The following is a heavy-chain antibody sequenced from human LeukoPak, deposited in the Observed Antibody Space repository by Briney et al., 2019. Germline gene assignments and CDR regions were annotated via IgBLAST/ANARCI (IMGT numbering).Heavy chain of an antibody. J-gene: IGHJ4*02. CDR1: GGSFSGYY. V-gene: IGHV4-34*01. CDR2: INHSGST. Sequence: SETLSLTCAVYGGSFSGYYWSWIRQPPGKGLEWIGEINHSGSTNYNPSLKSRVTISVDTSKNQFSLKLSSVTAADTAVYYCARTSTIFGVVIIHFDYWRQGTLVTVSS. D-gene: IGHD3-3*01. CDR3: ARTSTIFGVVIIHFDY.